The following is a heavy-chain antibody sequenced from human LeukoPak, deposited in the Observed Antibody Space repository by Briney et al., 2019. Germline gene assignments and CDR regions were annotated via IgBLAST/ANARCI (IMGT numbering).Heavy chain of an antibody. CDR2: IIPIHGIA. V-gene: IGHV1-69*04. J-gene: IGHJ4*02. CDR3: ARDKGDGYNSRLFDY. CDR1: GGTFSSYA. Sequence: SVTVSCKASGGTFSSYAISWVRQAPGQGLEWMGRIIPIHGIANYAQKFQGRVTITADKSTSTAYMELSSLRSEDTAVYYCARDKGDGYNSRLFDYWAKGTLVTVSS. D-gene: IGHD5-24*01.